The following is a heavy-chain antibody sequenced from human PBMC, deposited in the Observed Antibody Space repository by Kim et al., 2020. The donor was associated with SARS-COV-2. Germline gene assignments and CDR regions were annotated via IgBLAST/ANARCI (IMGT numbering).Heavy chain of an antibody. Sequence: GGSLRLSCAASGFTFSGSAMHWVRQASGKGLEWVGRIRSKANSYATAYAASVKGRFTISRDDSKNTAYLQMNSLKTEDTAVYYCTRPNGITMVRGVEWFDPWGQGTLVTVSS. CDR1: GFTFSGSA. CDR2: IRSKANSYAT. J-gene: IGHJ5*02. D-gene: IGHD3-10*01. V-gene: IGHV3-73*01. CDR3: TRPNGITMVRGVEWFDP.